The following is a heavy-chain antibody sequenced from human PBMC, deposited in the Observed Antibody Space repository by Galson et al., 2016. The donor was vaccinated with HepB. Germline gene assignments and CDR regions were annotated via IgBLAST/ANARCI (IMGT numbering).Heavy chain of an antibody. Sequence: SVKVSCKASGYTFRNYGITWVRQALGQGLEWMGWISPYNGDTSYAQKFQGRVTMSTDTSTSTAYMEMRSLRSDETAMYFCGREFGNGHYLPAVWGQGTLVIVSS. CDR2: ISPYNGDT. CDR3: GREFGNGHYLPAV. J-gene: IGHJ4*02. D-gene: IGHD2/OR15-2a*01. CDR1: GYTFRNYG. V-gene: IGHV1-18*01.